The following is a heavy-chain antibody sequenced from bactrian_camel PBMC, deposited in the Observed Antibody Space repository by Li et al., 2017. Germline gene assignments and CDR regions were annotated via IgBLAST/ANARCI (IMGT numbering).Heavy chain of an antibody. V-gene: IGHV3S31*01. J-gene: IGHJ6*01. D-gene: IGHD2*01. CDR1: EYTYIAYC. CDR2: VYTGDGTT. Sequence: EVQLVESGGGSVQAGGSLRLTCTISEYTYIAYCMGWIRQTPGKDREGVAVVYTGDGTTYADNVKGRFTCSRENTKNTMYLQVNSLKPEDSGMYYCVADVFPRCLRFFEGDGGSWTPPKYEGQGTQVTVSS.